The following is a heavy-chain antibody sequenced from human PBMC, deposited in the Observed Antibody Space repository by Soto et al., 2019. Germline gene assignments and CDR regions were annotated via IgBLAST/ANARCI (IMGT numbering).Heavy chain of an antibody. CDR2: INHSGST. Sequence: QVQLQQWGAGLLKPSETLSLTCAVYGGSFSGYYWSWIRQPPGKGLEWMGEINHSGSTNYNPSLKSRVTISVDTSKNQFSLKLSSVTAADTAVYYCAIGRRGYEVSYYYGMDVWGQGTTVTVSS. CDR3: AIGRRGYEVSYYYGMDV. J-gene: IGHJ6*02. V-gene: IGHV4-34*01. CDR1: GGSFSGYY. D-gene: IGHD5-12*01.